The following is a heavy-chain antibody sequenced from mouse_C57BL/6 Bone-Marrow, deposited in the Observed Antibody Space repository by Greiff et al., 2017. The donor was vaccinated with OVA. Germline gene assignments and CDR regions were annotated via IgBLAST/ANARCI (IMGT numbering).Heavy chain of an antibody. CDR3: AKEGYYDYDAWFAY. Sequence: EVQVVESGGDLVKPGGSLKLSCAASGFTFSSYGMSWVRQTPDKRLEWVATISSGGSYTYYPDSMKGRFTISRDNAKNTLYLQMSSLKSEDTAMYYCAKEGYYDYDAWFAYWGQGTLVTVSA. D-gene: IGHD2-4*01. CDR1: GFTFSSYG. CDR2: ISSGGSYT. J-gene: IGHJ3*01. V-gene: IGHV5-6*01.